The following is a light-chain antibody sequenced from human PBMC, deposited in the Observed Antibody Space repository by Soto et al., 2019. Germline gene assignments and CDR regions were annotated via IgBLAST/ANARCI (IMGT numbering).Light chain of an antibody. CDR2: ATS. CDR1: QDINKY. CDR3: QQSYSSPYT. Sequence: DIQMTQSPSSLSAAVGDSVTITCRASQDINKYLNWYHQTPGKAPKLLVFATSTLHNGVPSRFRGSRSGTDFSLTITSLQPEDFATYYCQQSYSSPYTFGQWTKLEIK. J-gene: IGKJ2*01. V-gene: IGKV1-39*01.